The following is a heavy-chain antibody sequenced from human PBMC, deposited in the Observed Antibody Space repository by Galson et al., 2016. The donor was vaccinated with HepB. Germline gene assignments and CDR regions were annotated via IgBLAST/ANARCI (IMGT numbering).Heavy chain of an antibody. V-gene: IGHV2-70*01. CDR2: IDWEDDK. D-gene: IGHD4-17*01. Sequence: PALVKPTQTVTLTCTFSGFSLNTRGVCVSWIRQPPGKALEWLALIDWEDDKYYSTSLKTRLTISKDTSKNQVVLTVANMDPVDTATYYCARTQTSVTTSYYFDNWGQGTLVTVSS. CDR1: GFSLNTRGVC. J-gene: IGHJ4*02. CDR3: ARTQTSVTTSYYFDN.